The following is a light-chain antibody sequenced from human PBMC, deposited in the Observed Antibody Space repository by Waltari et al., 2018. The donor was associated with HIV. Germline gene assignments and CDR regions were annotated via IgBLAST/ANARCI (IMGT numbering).Light chain of an antibody. V-gene: IGLV2-11*01. Sequence: QSALTQPRSVSGSPGQSVPISCTGTRSDVGGYNYVSWYQPHPGKAPKLMIYDVTKRPSGVPDRFSGSKSGNTASLTISGLQAEDEADYFCCSYAGGYTLVFGGGTKLTVI. CDR3: CSYAGGYTLV. CDR2: DVT. J-gene: IGLJ3*02. CDR1: RSDVGGYNY.